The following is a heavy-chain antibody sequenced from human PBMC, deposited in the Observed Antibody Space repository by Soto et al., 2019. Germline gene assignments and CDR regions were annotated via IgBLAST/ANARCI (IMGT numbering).Heavy chain of an antibody. J-gene: IGHJ4*02. CDR3: AKRSSSSTFDY. CDR2: ISGSDDST. CDR1: GFTFSSYA. Sequence: EVQLLESGGGLVQPGESLRLSCAASGFTFSSYAMSWVRQAPGKGLEWVSVISGSDDSTYYADSVKGRFTISRDHSKNTRYLQMNSLRAEDTAVYYCAKRSSSSTFDYWGQGTLVTVSS. D-gene: IGHD6-6*01. V-gene: IGHV3-23*01.